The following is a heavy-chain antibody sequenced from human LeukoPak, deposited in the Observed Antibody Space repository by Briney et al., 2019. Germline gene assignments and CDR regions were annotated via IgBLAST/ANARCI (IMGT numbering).Heavy chain of an antibody. Sequence: GRSLRLSCVASGFTFKSYAVHWVRQAPGKGLEWVSAISGSGGSTYYADSVKGRFTISRDNSKNSLYLQMNSLRAEDTAVYYCARGVFSSWYSSDDAFDIWGQGTMVTVSS. J-gene: IGHJ3*02. CDR3: ARGVFSSWYSSDDAFDI. V-gene: IGHV3-23*01. CDR1: GFTFKSYA. CDR2: ISGSGGST. D-gene: IGHD6-13*01.